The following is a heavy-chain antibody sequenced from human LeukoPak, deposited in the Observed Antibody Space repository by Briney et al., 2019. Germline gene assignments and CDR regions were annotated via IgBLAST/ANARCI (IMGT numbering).Heavy chain of an antibody. J-gene: IGHJ5*02. D-gene: IGHD6-13*01. CDR2: ISGSGGST. V-gene: IGHV3-23*01. CDR3: AKGDSSSWYDNWFDP. Sequence: GGSLRLSCAASGFTFSSYAMSWVRQAPGKGLEWVSAISGSGGSTYYADSVKGRFTISRDNSKNTLNLQMNSLRAEDTAVYYCAKGDSSSWYDNWFDPWGQGTLVTVSS. CDR1: GFTFSSYA.